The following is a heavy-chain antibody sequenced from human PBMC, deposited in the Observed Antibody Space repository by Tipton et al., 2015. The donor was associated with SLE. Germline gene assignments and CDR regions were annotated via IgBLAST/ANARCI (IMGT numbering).Heavy chain of an antibody. V-gene: IGHV3-23*01. D-gene: IGHD6-13*01. Sequence: SLRLSCAASGFTFSSYAMSWVRQAPGKGLEWVLAISGSGGSTYYADSVKGRFTISRDNTKNTLYLQMNSLRAEDTAVYYCAKYQGRHSSSRVGYFDYWGQGTLVTVSS. J-gene: IGHJ4*02. CDR2: ISGSGGST. CDR1: GFTFSSYA. CDR3: AKYQGRHSSSRVGYFDY.